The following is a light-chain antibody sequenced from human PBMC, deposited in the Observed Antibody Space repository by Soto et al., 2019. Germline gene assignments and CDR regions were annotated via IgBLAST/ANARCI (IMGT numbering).Light chain of an antibody. CDR2: DAS. Sequence: EIVLTQSPGTLSLSPGERATLSCRASQSVSSTYLAWYQQKPGRAPRLLISDASSRATGIPDRFSGSGSGTDFTLTISRLETEDFAVYYCQQFSSTPWTFGQGTEVEIK. CDR3: QQFSSTPWT. CDR1: QSVSSTY. J-gene: IGKJ1*01. V-gene: IGKV3-20*01.